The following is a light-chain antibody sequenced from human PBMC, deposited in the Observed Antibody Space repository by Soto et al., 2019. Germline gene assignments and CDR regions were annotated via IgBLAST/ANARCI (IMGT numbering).Light chain of an antibody. V-gene: IGKV3-15*01. CDR1: QSVNNN. CDR3: QQYGYSRT. Sequence: EIVMTQSPVTLSVSPGERATLSCTASQSVNNNVACYQQKPVHTPRLLIYSASIGATGTPARFSGSGSGTEFTLTISRLEPEDFAVYYCQQYGYSRTFGQGTKVDIK. CDR2: SAS. J-gene: IGKJ1*01.